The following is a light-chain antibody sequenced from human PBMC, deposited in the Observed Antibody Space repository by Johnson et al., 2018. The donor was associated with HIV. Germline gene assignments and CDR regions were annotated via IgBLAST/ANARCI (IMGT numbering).Light chain of an antibody. CDR1: SSNIGNNY. CDR2: DNT. CDR3: GTWDSSLSAGV. V-gene: IGLV1-51*01. J-gene: IGLJ1*01. Sequence: QSVLTQPPSVSAAPGQKVTISCSGSSSNIGNNYVSWYQQLPGTAPKLLIYDNTKRPSGIPDRFSGSKSGTSATLGITGLQTGDEADYYFGTWDSSLSAGVFGTGTKVTVL.